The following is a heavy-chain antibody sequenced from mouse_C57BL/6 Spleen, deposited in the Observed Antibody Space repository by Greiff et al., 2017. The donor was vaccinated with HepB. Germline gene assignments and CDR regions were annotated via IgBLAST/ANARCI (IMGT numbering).Heavy chain of an antibody. D-gene: IGHD1-1*01. Sequence: QVQLQQPGAELVKPGASVKMSCKASGYTFTSYWITWVKQRPGQGLEWIGDIYPGSGSTNYNEKFKSKATLTVDTSSSTAYMQLSSLTSEDSAVYNCARYPYCPDHAMDYWGQGTSVTVSS. J-gene: IGHJ4*01. CDR3: ARYPYCPDHAMDY. V-gene: IGHV1-55*01. CDR2: IYPGSGST. CDR1: GYTFTSYW.